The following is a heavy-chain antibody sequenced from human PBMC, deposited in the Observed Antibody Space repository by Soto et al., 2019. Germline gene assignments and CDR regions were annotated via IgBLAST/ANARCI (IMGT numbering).Heavy chain of an antibody. CDR3: ARDPASGSPWFHP. J-gene: IGHJ5*02. V-gene: IGHV1-2*04. CDR1: GYTFTDYY. Sequence: GASVKVSCKASGYTFTDYYVHWVRQAPGQGLEWMGYINPKSGATNYPQKFEGWITMTRDTSINTVYMELKSLTSDDTGVYYCARDPASGSPWFHPWGQGTLVTVSS. CDR2: INPKSGAT. D-gene: IGHD2-15*01.